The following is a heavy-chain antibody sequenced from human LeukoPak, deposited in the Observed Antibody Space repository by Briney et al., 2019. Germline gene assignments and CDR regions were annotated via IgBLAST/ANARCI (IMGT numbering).Heavy chain of an antibody. J-gene: IGHJ4*02. Sequence: PSETLSLTCTVSGGSISSHYWSWIRQPPGKGLEWIGYMYYSGSTNYNPSLKSRVTISVDTSKNQFSLKLTSVTAADTAVYYCARGDNYGLTYFFDYWGQGTLVTVSS. D-gene: IGHD5-24*01. CDR1: GGSISSHY. CDR3: ARGDNYGLTYFFDY. CDR2: MYYSGST. V-gene: IGHV4-59*11.